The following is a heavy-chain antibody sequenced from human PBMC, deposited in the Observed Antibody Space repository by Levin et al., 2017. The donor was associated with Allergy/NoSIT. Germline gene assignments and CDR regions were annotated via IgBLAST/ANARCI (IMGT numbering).Heavy chain of an antibody. CDR2: IYSGGST. D-gene: IGHD3-3*01. CDR1: GFTVSSNY. Sequence: LSPTCAASGFTVSSNYMSWVRQAPGKGLEWVSVIYSGGSTYYADSVKGRFTISRDNSKNTLYLQMNSLRAEDTAVYYCARAPLTIFGVVIPEGDAFDIWGQGTMVTVSS. V-gene: IGHV3-53*01. J-gene: IGHJ3*02. CDR3: ARAPLTIFGVVIPEGDAFDI.